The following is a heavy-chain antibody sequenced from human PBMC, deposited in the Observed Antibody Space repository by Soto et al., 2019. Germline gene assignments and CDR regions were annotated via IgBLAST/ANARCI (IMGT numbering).Heavy chain of an antibody. V-gene: IGHV4-59*01. J-gene: IGHJ2*01. CDR1: GGSISSYY. CDR3: ARVSAGYWYFDL. Sequence: SETLSLTCPVSGGSISSYYWSWIRQPPGKGLEWIGYIYYSGSTNYNPFLKSRVTISVDTSKNQFSLKLSSVTAADTAVYYCARVSAGYWYFDLWGRGTLVTVSS. D-gene: IGHD6-19*01. CDR2: IYYSGST.